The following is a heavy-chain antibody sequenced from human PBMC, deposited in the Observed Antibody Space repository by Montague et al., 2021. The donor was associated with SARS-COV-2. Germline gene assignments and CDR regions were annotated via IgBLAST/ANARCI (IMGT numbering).Heavy chain of an antibody. D-gene: IGHD5-18*01. J-gene: IGHJ4*02. CDR2: YGGKK. Sequence: YGGKKKYNPSLKSRVAISVDPSKNQFSLNVSSVTAADTAVYYCVRHGYGTVFLNDYGGQGTLVTVSS. V-gene: IGHV4-39*01. CDR3: VRHGYGTVFLNDY.